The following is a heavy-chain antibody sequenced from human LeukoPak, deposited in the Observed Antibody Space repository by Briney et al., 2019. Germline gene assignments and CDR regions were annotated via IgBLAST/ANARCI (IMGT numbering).Heavy chain of an antibody. V-gene: IGHV4-59*01. CDR1: GGSISSYY. D-gene: IGHD5-24*01. J-gene: IGHJ5*02. CDR2: IYYSGST. Sequence: PSETLSLTCTVSGGSISSYYWSWIRQPPGKGLEWIGYIYYSGSTNYNPSLKSRVTISVDTSKNQFSLKLSSVTAADTAVYYCARANGYSGWFDPWGQGTLVTVSS. CDR3: ARANGYSGWFDP.